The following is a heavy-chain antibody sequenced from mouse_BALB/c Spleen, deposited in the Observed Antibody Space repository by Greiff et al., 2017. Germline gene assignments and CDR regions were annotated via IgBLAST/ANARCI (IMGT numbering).Heavy chain of an antibody. Sequence: QVQLKQSGPGLVAPSQSLSITCTVSGFSLTSYGVHWVRQPPGKGLEWLGVIWAGGSTNYNSALMSRLSISKDNSKSQVFLKMNSLQTDDTAMYYCARDFPTPRYFDVWGAGTTVTVSS. V-gene: IGHV2-9*02. D-gene: IGHD1-1*01. J-gene: IGHJ1*01. CDR3: ARDFPTPRYFDV. CDR2: IWAGGST. CDR1: GFSLTSYG.